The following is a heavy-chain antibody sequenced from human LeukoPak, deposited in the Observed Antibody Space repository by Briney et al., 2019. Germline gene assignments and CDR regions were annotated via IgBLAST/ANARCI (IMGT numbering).Heavy chain of an antibody. CDR1: GGSISSSSYY. D-gene: IGHD2-21*02. Sequence: PSETLSLTCTVSGGSISSSSYYWGWIRQPPGKGLEWIGSIYYSGSTYYNPSLKSRVTMSVDTSKNQFSLKLSSVTAADTAVYYCAREAYCGGDCYSGFDYWGQGTLVTVSS. CDR2: IYYSGST. V-gene: IGHV4-39*07. CDR3: AREAYCGGDCYSGFDY. J-gene: IGHJ4*02.